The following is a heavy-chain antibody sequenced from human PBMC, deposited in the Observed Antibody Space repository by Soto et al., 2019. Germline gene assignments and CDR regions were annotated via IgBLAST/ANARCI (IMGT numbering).Heavy chain of an antibody. J-gene: IGHJ3*02. CDR1: GDSVSSNSAA. Sequence: PSQTLSLTCAISGDSVSSNSAAWNWIRQSPSRGLEWLGRTYYRSKWYNDYAVSVKSRITINPDTSKNQFSLQLNSVTPEDTAVYYFARDSLGLGTLRGVGAFDIWGQGTMVTVSS. D-gene: IGHD7-27*01. CDR3: ARDSLGLGTLRGVGAFDI. CDR2: TYYRSKWYN. V-gene: IGHV6-1*01.